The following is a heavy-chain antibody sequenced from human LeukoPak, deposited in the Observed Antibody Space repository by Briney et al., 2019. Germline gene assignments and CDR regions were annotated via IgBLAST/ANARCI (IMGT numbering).Heavy chain of an antibody. D-gene: IGHD6-13*01. CDR2: IYYSGST. V-gene: IGHV4-39*01. CDR3: ARIKTAAAGSYYFYYYYMDV. Sequence: SETLSLTCTVSGGSISSSSYYWGWIRQPPGKGLEWIGSIYYSGSTYYNPSLKSRVTISVDTSKNQFSLKLSSVTAADTAVYYCARIKTAAAGSYYFYYYYMDVGGKGTTVTVSS. CDR1: GGSISSSSYY. J-gene: IGHJ6*03.